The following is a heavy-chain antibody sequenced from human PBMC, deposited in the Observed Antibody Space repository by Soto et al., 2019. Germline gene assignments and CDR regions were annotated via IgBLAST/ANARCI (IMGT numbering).Heavy chain of an antibody. J-gene: IGHJ4*02. Sequence: SETLSLTCTVSGGSISSYYWSWIRQPPGKGLEWIGYIYYSGSTYYNPSLKSRVTIPVDTSKNQFSLRLNSVTAADTAVYYCVRSFQGLDWGQGTLVTVSS. CDR1: GGSISSYY. V-gene: IGHV4-59*01. CDR2: IYYSGST. CDR3: VRSFQGLD. D-gene: IGHD4-17*01.